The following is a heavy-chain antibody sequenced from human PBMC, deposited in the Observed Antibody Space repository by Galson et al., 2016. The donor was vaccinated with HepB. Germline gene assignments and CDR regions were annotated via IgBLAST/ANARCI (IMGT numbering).Heavy chain of an antibody. D-gene: IGHD3-10*01. CDR2: ISYDGSNK. V-gene: IGHV3-30*18. Sequence: SLRLSCAASGFTFSNYGMHWVRQAPGKGLEWVAVISYDGSNKYYADSVKGRFTISRDNSKNTLYVQMKSLRADDTAVYYCAKDPRGVILDAFDIWGQGTMVTVSS. CDR1: GFTFSNYG. J-gene: IGHJ3*02. CDR3: AKDPRGVILDAFDI.